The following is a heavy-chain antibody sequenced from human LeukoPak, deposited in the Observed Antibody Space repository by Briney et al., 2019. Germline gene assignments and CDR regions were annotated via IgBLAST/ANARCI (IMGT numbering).Heavy chain of an antibody. Sequence: ASVKVSCKASGYTFTGYYMHWVRQAPGQGLEWMGWINPNSGGTNYAQKFQGRVTMTRDTSISTAYMELSRLRSDDTAVYYCARRPSTYYYGSGSYWFDPWGQGTLVTVSS. J-gene: IGHJ5*02. V-gene: IGHV1-2*02. CDR3: ARRPSTYYYGSGSYWFDP. CDR1: GYTFTGYY. D-gene: IGHD3-10*01. CDR2: INPNSGGT.